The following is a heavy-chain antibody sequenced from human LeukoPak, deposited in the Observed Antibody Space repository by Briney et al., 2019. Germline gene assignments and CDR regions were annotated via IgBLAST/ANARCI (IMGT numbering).Heavy chain of an antibody. Sequence: SETLSLTCTVSGYSISSGYYWGWIRQPPGKGLEWIGSIYHSGSTYYNPSLKSRVTISVDTSKNQFSLKLSSVTASDTAVYYCARVRTVTPDYWGQGTLVTVSS. CDR1: GYSISSGYY. CDR3: ARVRTVTPDY. D-gene: IGHD4-11*01. V-gene: IGHV4-38-2*02. J-gene: IGHJ4*02. CDR2: IYHSGST.